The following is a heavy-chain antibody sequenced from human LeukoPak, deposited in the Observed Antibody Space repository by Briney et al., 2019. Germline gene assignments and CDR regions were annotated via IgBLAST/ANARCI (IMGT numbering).Heavy chain of an antibody. Sequence: ASVKVSCKASGYIFTGYYMHWVRQAPGQGLEWMGWINPNSGDTNYAQKFQGRVTMTRDTSVSTAYMELSRLRSDDTAVYYCAREFYDSSGYYSYWGQGTLVTVSS. CDR3: AREFYDSSGYYSY. CDR2: INPNSGDT. CDR1: GYIFTGYY. V-gene: IGHV1-2*02. J-gene: IGHJ4*02. D-gene: IGHD3-22*01.